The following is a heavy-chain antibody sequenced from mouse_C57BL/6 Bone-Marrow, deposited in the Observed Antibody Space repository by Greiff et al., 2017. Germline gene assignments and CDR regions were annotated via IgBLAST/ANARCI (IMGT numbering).Heavy chain of an antibody. Sequence: QVQLQQPGAELVKPGASVKLSCKASGYTFTSYWMHWVKQRPGQGLEWIGMIHPNSGSTNYNEKFKSKATLTVDKSSSTAYMQLSSLTSEASAVYYGARRNYSNSYYFDYWGQGTTLTVSS. D-gene: IGHD2-5*01. CDR2: IHPNSGST. J-gene: IGHJ2*01. CDR1: GYTFTSYW. CDR3: ARRNYSNSYYFDY. V-gene: IGHV1-64*01.